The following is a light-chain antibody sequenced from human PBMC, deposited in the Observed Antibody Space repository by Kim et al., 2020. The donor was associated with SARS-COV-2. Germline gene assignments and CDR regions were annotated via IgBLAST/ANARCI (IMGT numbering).Light chain of an antibody. J-gene: IGKJ2*01. Sequence: SASVGDRVTITCRASQTISSYLNWYQQKPGKAPKLLIYARSTLQSGVPPRFSGSGSGTDFSLIINGLQPEDFATYYCQQSLSFPYAFGQGTKLEIK. CDR1: QTISSY. CDR3: QQSLSFPYA. V-gene: IGKV1-39*01. CDR2: ARS.